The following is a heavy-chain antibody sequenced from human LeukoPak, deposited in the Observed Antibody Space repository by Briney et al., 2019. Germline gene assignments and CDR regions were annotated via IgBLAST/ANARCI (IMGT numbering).Heavy chain of an antibody. CDR2: IIPILGIA. J-gene: IGHJ4*02. CDR1: GGTFSSYA. V-gene: IGHV1-69*04. CDR3: ASESNIVATIRYFDY. Sequence: SVKVSCKASGGTFSSYAISWVRQAPGQGLEWMGRIIPILGIANYAQKFQGRVTITADKSTSTAYMELSSLRSEDTAVYYCASESNIVATIRYFDYWGQGTLVTVSS. D-gene: IGHD5-12*01.